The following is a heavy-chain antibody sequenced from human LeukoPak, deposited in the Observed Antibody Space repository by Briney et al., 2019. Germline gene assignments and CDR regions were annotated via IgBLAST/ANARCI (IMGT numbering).Heavy chain of an antibody. CDR1: GGSLSSYY. Sequence: SETLSLTCTVSGGSLSSYYWSWIRQPPGKGLEWIGFIYYSGSTNYNPSLKSRVTISVDTSKIQFSLRLSSVTAADTAVYYCARVSLVRGAPDYYFDYWGQGTLVTVSS. J-gene: IGHJ4*02. CDR3: ARVSLVRGAPDYYFDY. CDR2: IYYSGST. V-gene: IGHV4-59*01. D-gene: IGHD3-10*01.